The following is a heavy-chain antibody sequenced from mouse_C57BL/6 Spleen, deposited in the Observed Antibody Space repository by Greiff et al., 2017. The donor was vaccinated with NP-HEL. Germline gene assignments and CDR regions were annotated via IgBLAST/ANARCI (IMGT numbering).Heavy chain of an antibody. CDR1: GYTFTSYW. Sequence: QVQLQQPGAELVMPGASVKLSCKASGYTFTSYWMHWVKQRPGQGLEWIGEIDPSDSYTNYNQKFKGKSTLTVDKSSSTAYMQLSSLTSEDSAVYYCARNYDGYDDYWGQGTTLTVSS. CDR2: IDPSDSYT. V-gene: IGHV1-69*01. D-gene: IGHD2-3*01. CDR3: ARNYDGYDDY. J-gene: IGHJ2*01.